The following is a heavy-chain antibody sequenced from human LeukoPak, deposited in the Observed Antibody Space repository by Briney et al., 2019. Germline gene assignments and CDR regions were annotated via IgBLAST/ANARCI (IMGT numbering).Heavy chain of an antibody. J-gene: IGHJ4*02. CDR2: IIPIFGTA. D-gene: IGHD6-6*01. Sequence: SVEVSCKASGGTFSSYAISWVRQAPGQGLEWMGGIIPIFGTANYAQKFQGRVTITADESTSTAYMELSSLRSEDTAVYYCARDRIAAAADSLYYFDYWGQGTLVTVSS. CDR3: ARDRIAAAADSLYYFDY. V-gene: IGHV1-69*13. CDR1: GGTFSSYA.